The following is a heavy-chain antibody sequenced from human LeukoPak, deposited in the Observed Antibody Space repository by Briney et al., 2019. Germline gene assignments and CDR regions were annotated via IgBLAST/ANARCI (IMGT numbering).Heavy chain of an antibody. V-gene: IGHV3-30*02. CDR2: IRFDGSNG. D-gene: IGHD2-15*01. CDR1: GFIFSSYD. Sequence: PGGSMRLSCVASGFIFSSYDMHWVRQAPGKGQEWLALIRFDGSNGYYTDSVKGRFTISRDTSKNTLYLRIISPRTEDSSVYYCARVFRGYYLDYWGQGTLVTVSS. CDR3: ARVFRGYYLDY. J-gene: IGHJ4*02.